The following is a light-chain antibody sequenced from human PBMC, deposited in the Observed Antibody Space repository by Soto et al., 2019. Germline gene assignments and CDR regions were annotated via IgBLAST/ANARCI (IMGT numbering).Light chain of an antibody. V-gene: IGKV1-8*01. Sequence: AIRMTQSPSSLSSSTGDRVTITCRASQGISSYLARYQHKPGKAPKLLIYAASTLQRGVPSRFRRSGPGTDFPLTISCLNSEDFETYSCQQYYRYPLTFGGGTKVDIK. CDR3: QQYYRYPLT. CDR2: AAS. J-gene: IGKJ4*01. CDR1: QGISSY.